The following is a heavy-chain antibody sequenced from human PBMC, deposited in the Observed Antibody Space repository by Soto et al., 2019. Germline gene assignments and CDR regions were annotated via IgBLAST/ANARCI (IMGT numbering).Heavy chain of an antibody. CDR2: IYHSGST. J-gene: IGHJ5*02. CDR3: ARHVEGIAAAGTWFDP. Sequence: PSETLSLTCAVPGGSISSGGYSWSWIRQPPGKGLEWIGYIYHSGSTYYNPSLKSRVTISVDRSNNQFSLKLSSVTAADTAVYYCARHVEGIAAAGTWFDPWGQGTLVTVSS. D-gene: IGHD6-13*01. CDR1: GGSISSGGYS. V-gene: IGHV4-30-2*01.